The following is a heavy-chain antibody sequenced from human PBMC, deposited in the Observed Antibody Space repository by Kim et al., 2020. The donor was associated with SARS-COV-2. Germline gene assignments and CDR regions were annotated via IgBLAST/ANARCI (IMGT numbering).Heavy chain of an antibody. CDR1: GFTFSSYG. CDR2: ISYDGSNK. CDR3: ATRIYDYNGSQVDY. D-gene: IGHD5-12*01. V-gene: IGHV3-30*03. Sequence: GGSLRLSCAASGFTFSSYGMHWVRQAPGKGLEWVAVISYDGSNKYYADSVKGRFTISRDNSKNTLYLQMNSLRAEDTAVYYCATRIYDYNGSQVDYWGQGTLVTVSS. J-gene: IGHJ4*02.